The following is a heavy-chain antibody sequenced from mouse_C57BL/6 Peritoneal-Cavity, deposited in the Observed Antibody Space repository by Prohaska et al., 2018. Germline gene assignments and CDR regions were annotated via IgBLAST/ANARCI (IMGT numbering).Heavy chain of an antibody. Sequence: VQLQQSGPELVNPGASVKISCKASGYTFTDYYIKWLKQRHGQDLDLIGCIFTVSGSTYYNVKFKGKATLTVDKSSSTAYMLLSSLTSEDSAVYFCARGQFITTVVAFDYWGQGTTLTVSS. J-gene: IGHJ2*01. CDR2: IFTVSGST. CDR3: ARGQFITTVVAFDY. CDR1: GYTFTDYY. V-gene: IGHV1-75*01. D-gene: IGHD1-1*01.